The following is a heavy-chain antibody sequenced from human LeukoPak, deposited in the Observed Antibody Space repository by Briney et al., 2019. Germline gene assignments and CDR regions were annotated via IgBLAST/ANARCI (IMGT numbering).Heavy chain of an antibody. CDR3: ASGSSRTCMDV. D-gene: IGHD1-14*01. CDR2: INHSGST. Sequence: SETLSLTCAVYGGSFSGYYWSWIRQPPGKGLEWIGEINHSGSTNYNPSLKSRVTISVDTSKNQFSLKPSSVTAADTAVYYCASGSSRTCMDVWGQGTTVTVSS. CDR1: GGSFSGYY. J-gene: IGHJ6*02. V-gene: IGHV4-34*01.